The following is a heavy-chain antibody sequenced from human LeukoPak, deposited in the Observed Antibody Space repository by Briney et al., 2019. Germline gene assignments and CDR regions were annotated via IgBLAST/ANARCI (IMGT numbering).Heavy chain of an antibody. D-gene: IGHD4-17*01. V-gene: IGHV3-23*01. J-gene: IGHJ5*02. Sequence: GGSLRLSCAASGFTLSSYALTWVRQAPGKGLDWVSAISAGGGSTYYAGSVKGRFTISRDNSKNTLYLQMNSLRAEDTAVYYCARDEYGDYGCDRWGQGTLVTVSS. CDR1: GFTLSSYA. CDR3: ARDEYGDYGCDR. CDR2: ISAGGGST.